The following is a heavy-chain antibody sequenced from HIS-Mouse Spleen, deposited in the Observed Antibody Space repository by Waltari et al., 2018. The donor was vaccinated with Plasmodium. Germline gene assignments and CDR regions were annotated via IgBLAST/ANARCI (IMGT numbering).Heavy chain of an antibody. CDR2: ISYDGSNK. J-gene: IGHJ4*02. Sequence: QVQLVESGGGVVQPGRSLRLSCDGSGFTLIRYGMHWVSQAPGKGLEWVAVISYDGSNKYYADSVKGRFTISRDNSKNTLYLQMNSLRAEDTAVYYCAKDRRSSSWYVDYWGQGTLVTVSS. D-gene: IGHD6-13*01. V-gene: IGHV3-30*18. CDR1: GFTLIRYG. CDR3: AKDRRSSSWYVDY.